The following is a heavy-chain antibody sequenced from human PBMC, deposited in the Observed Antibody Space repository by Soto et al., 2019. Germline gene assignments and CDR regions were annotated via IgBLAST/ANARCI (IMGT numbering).Heavy chain of an antibody. D-gene: IGHD6-19*01. J-gene: IGHJ4*02. V-gene: IGHV3-49*03. CDR2: IRSKAYGGTT. CDR3: TRDQDGQQWLASARY. CDR1: GFTFGDYA. Sequence: GGSLRLSCTASGFTFGDYAMSWFRQAPGKGLEWVGFIRSKAYGGTTEYAASVKGRFTISRDDSKSIAYLQMNSLKTEDTAVYYCTRDQDGQQWLASARYWGQGTLVTVSP.